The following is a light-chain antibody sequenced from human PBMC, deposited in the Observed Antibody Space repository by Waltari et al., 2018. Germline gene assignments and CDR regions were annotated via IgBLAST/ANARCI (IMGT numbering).Light chain of an antibody. CDR3: MQGTHLWT. V-gene: IGKV2-30*02. CDR2: EVX. CDR1: QSLVHSDRNTY. Sequence: DVVMTQSPLSLPVTLGQPASIPFRSSQSLVHSDRNTYLHWFQQRPGPXXXXXXYEVXNRDSGVPDSFSGSGSGTDFTLKISRVEAEDVGVYYCMQGTHLWTFGQGTKVEIK. J-gene: IGKJ1*01.